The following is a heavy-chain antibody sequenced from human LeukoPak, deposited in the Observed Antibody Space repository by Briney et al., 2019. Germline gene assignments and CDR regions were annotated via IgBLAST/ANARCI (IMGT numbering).Heavy chain of an antibody. J-gene: IGHJ6*03. CDR2: INPNDGET. CDR3: AREARGRSSSSWYNPYYYYYMDV. CDR1: GYTFTSYD. Sequence: ASAKVSCKASGYTFTSYDINWVRQATGQGLEWMGWINPNDGETVYAQKFQGRVTMTKDTSTGTASMELSSLRPEDTAVYYCAREARGRSSSSWYNPYYYYYMDVWGKGTTVTVSS. D-gene: IGHD6-13*01. V-gene: IGHV1-8*01.